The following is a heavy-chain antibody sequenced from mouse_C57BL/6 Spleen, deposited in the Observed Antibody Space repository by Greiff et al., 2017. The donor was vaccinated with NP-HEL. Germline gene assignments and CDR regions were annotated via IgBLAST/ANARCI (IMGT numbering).Heavy chain of an antibody. D-gene: IGHD2-1*01. CDR2: INPNNGGT. CDR3: ARGIYYGNLDY. J-gene: IGHJ2*01. CDR1: GYTFTDYY. V-gene: IGHV1-26*01. Sequence: EVQLQQSGPELVKPGASVQISCKASGYTFTDYYMNWVKQSHGKSLEWIGDINPNNGGTSYNQKFKGKATLTVDKSSSTAYMELRSLTSEDSAVYYCARGIYYGNLDYWGQGTTLTVSS.